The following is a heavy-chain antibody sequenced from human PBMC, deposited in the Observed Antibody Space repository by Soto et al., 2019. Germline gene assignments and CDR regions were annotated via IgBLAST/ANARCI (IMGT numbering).Heavy chain of an antibody. V-gene: IGHV3-30-3*01. J-gene: IGHJ4*02. CDR3: ARVAVEMATIHVFDY. CDR2: ISYDGSNK. CDR1: GFTFSSYA. Sequence: QVQLVESGGGVVQPGRSLRLSCAASGFTFSSYAMHWVRQAPGKGLEWVAVISYDGSNKYYADSVKGRFIISRDNSKNTLYLQMNSLRAEDTAVYYCARVAVEMATIHVFDYGGQGTLVTVSS. D-gene: IGHD5-12*01.